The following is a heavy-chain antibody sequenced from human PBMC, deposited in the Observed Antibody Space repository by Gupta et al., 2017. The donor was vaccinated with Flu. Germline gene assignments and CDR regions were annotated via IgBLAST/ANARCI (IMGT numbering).Heavy chain of an antibody. CDR1: GFTLSSFV. D-gene: IGHD3-22*01. CDR3: ARDQSSQLLQSGYFDL. J-gene: IGHJ2*01. CDR2: MSYDGNTK. V-gene: IGHV3-30-3*01. Sequence: QVQLVESGGGEVRPGGSLRLSCAASGFTLSSFVLHWVRQAPGKGLEWVALMSYDGNTKYVADSVKGRFTISRDNSKNTLYLQMNSLKIDDTAVYYCARDQSSQLLQSGYFDLWGRGALVTVSS.